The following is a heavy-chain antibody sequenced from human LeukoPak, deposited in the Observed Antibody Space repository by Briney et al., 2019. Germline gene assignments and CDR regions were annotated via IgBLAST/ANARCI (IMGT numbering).Heavy chain of an antibody. CDR1: GFTFSSYS. D-gene: IGHD2-15*01. Sequence: GGSRRLSCAASGFTFSSYSMNWVRQAPGKGLEWVSSISSSSSYICYADSVKGRFTISRDNSKNTLYLQMNSLRAEDTAVYYCARDFAAYCSGGSCYSPYFDYWGQGTLVTVSS. V-gene: IGHV3-21*01. CDR3: ARDFAAYCSGGSCYSPYFDY. CDR2: ISSSSSYI. J-gene: IGHJ4*02.